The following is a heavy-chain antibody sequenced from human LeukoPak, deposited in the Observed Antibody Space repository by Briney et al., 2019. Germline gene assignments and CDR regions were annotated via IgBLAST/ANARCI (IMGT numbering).Heavy chain of an antibody. Sequence: GRPLRLSCAASGFTFDDYAMHWVRQAPGKGLEWVSGISWNSGSIGYADSVKGRFTISRDNAKNSLYLQMNSLRAEDTALYYCAKGSITMVRGKGSYFDYWGQGTLVTVSS. CDR3: AKGSITMVRGKGSYFDY. J-gene: IGHJ4*02. CDR2: ISWNSGSI. D-gene: IGHD3-10*01. V-gene: IGHV3-9*01. CDR1: GFTFDDYA.